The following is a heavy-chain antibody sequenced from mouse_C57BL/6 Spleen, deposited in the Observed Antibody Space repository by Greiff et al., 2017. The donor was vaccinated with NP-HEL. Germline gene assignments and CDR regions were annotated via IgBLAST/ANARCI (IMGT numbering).Heavy chain of an antibody. Sequence: EVQLVESGGGLVKPGGSLKLSCAASGFTFSSYAMSWVRQTPEKRLEWVATISDGGSYTYYPDNVKGRFTISRDNAKNNLYLQMSHLKSEDTAMYYCARDQIYGKCYYAMDYWGQGTSVTVSS. CDR3: ARDQIYGKCYYAMDY. CDR2: ISDGGSYT. D-gene: IGHD2-1*01. V-gene: IGHV5-4*01. J-gene: IGHJ4*01. CDR1: GFTFSSYA.